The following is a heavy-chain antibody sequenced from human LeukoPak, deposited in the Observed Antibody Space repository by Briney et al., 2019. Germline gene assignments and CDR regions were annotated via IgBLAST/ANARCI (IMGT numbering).Heavy chain of an antibody. CDR3: ARGPPGAWGDY. V-gene: IGHV4-59*01. CDR1: GGSISSYY. Sequence: SETLSLTCTVSGGSISSYYWSWIRQPPGKGLEWIGYIYYSGSTNYNPSLKSRVAISVDTSKNQFSLKLSSVTAADTAVYYCARGPPGAWGDYWGQGTLVTVSS. D-gene: IGHD3-16*01. CDR2: IYYSGST. J-gene: IGHJ4*02.